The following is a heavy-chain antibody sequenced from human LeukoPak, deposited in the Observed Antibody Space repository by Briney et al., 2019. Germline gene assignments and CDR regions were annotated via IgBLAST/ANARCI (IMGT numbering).Heavy chain of an antibody. J-gene: IGHJ4*02. V-gene: IGHV3-48*01. CDR2: ISSSSSTI. D-gene: IGHD3-3*01. CDR3: ARDGWSTIFGVVITFDY. CDR1: GFTFRSYS. Sequence: GGSLRLSCAASGFTFRSYSMNWVRQAPGKGLEWVSYISSSSSTIYYADSVKGRFTISRDNAKNSLYLQMNSLRAEDTAVYYCARDGWSTIFGVVITFDYWGQGTLVTVSS.